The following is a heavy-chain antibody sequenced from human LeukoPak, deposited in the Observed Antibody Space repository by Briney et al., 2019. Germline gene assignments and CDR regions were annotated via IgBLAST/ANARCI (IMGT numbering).Heavy chain of an antibody. Sequence: GGSLRLSCTASGFTFGDYAMSWFRQAPGKGLEWVGFIRSKACGGTTEYAASVKGRFTISRDDSKSIAYLQMNSLKTEDTAVYYCSRFGESHSGDESFDIWGQGTMVTVSS. D-gene: IGHD3-10*01. CDR3: SRFGESHSGDESFDI. CDR2: IRSKACGGTT. J-gene: IGHJ3*02. CDR1: GFTFGDYA. V-gene: IGHV3-49*03.